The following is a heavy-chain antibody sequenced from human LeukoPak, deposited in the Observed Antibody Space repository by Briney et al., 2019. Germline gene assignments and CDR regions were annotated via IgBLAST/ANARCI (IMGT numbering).Heavy chain of an antibody. CDR3: ARGSATDAFDI. CDR1: GVSITNYY. V-gene: IGHV4-4*07. Sequence: PSETLSLTCTVSGVSITNYYWSWIRQPPGKGLEWIGRIYTSGSTNYNPSLKSRVTISVDTSRNQFSLKLRSVTAADTAVYFCARGSATDAFDIWGQGTMVTVSS. J-gene: IGHJ3*02. D-gene: IGHD2-15*01. CDR2: IYTSGST.